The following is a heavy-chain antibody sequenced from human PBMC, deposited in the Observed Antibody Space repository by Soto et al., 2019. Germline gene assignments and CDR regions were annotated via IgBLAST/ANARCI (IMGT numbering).Heavy chain of an antibody. Sequence: EVQLVESGGGLVQPGGSLRLSCAASGFTFSSYWMSWVRHAPGKGLEWVANIKQDGSEEYYVDSVKGRFTISRDNAKNCLYLQMNSLRAEDTAVYYCARARERSSSWPYYYYYGMDVWGQGTTVTVSS. D-gene: IGHD6-13*01. CDR2: IKQDGSEE. CDR1: GFTFSSYW. V-gene: IGHV3-7*03. CDR3: ARARERSSSWPYYYYYGMDV. J-gene: IGHJ6*01.